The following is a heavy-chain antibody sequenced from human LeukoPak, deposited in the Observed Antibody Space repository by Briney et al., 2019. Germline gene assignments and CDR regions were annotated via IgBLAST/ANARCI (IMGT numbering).Heavy chain of an antibody. Sequence: GGSLRLSCATSGFIFSNYAVNWVRQAPGKGLEWVSIISGSGDTTYYADSVKGRFTISRDNSKNTLYLQMNSLRAEDTAVYYCAKGGLWFGELSQFDYWGQGTLVTVSS. CDR1: GFIFSNYA. V-gene: IGHV3-23*01. CDR2: ISGSGDTT. J-gene: IGHJ4*02. D-gene: IGHD3-10*01. CDR3: AKGGLWFGELSQFDY.